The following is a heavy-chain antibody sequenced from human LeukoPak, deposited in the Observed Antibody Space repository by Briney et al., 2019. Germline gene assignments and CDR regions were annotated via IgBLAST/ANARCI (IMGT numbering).Heavy chain of an antibody. CDR2: IKQDGSEK. D-gene: IGHD2-15*01. J-gene: IGHJ4*02. CDR1: GFTFSSYW. CDR3: ASTQRGDYFDY. Sequence: GGSLRLSCAASGFTFSSYWMSWVRQAPGKGLEWVANIKQDGSEKYYVDSVKGRFTISRDNAKNSLYLQMNSLRAEDTAVYYCASTQRGDYFDYWGQGTLVTVSS. V-gene: IGHV3-7*01.